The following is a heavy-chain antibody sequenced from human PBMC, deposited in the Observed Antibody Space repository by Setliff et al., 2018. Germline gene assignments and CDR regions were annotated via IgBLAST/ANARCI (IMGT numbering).Heavy chain of an antibody. CDR3: ARDTCSLTSCQDDYFDH. D-gene: IGHD2-2*01. CDR1: GYTFVNYG. V-gene: IGHV1-18*01. J-gene: IGHJ4*02. Sequence: GASVKVSCKASGYTFVNYGVSWVRQAPGQGVEWMGWISTYSGAIKNVPKFRDRVTMTTDASTNTAYMELRSLTSDDTAVYYCARDTCSLTSCQDDYFDHWGQGTLVTVSS. CDR2: ISTYSGAI.